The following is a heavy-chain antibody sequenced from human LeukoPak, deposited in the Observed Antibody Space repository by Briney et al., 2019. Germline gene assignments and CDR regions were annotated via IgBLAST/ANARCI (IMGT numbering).Heavy chain of an antibody. V-gene: IGHV3-33*01. CDR1: GFNFSSYG. CDR3: ARDGGRSFDY. Sequence: GSLRLSCAASGFNFSSYGMHWVRPAQGKGLGGEAVIGYDGSNKYYADSVKGRFTIPRDNSKNTLYLQMNSLRAEDTAVYYCARDGGRSFDYWGQGTLVTVSS. J-gene: IGHJ4*02. D-gene: IGHD3-16*01. CDR2: IGYDGSNK.